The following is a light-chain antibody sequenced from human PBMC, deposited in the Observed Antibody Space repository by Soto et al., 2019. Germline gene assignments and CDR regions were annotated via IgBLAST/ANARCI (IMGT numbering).Light chain of an antibody. J-gene: IGLJ2*01. CDR1: SSNIGAGYD. CDR2: GNS. CDR3: QSYDSSLSAVV. Sequence: QSVLTQPPSVSGAPGQRVTISCTGSSSNIGAGYDVHWYQQLPGTAPKVLIYGNSNRPSGVPDRFSGSKSGSSASLAITGLQAEDDADYYCQSYDSSLSAVVFGGGTKVTVL. V-gene: IGLV1-40*01.